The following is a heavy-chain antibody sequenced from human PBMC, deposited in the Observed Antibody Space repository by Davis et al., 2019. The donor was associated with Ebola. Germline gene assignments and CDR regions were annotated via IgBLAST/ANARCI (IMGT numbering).Heavy chain of an antibody. CDR1: GGSFSGSY. CDR2: IKHSGST. J-gene: IGHJ6*03. D-gene: IGHD3-3*01. V-gene: IGHV4-34*01. Sequence: PSETLSLTCAVYGGSFSGSYWRCIRQHPGKGLEWIGEIKHSGSTNYNPSPKSRVTISVDTSKNQFPLKLSSVTAAETAVNYCARVFSLGLEWLLSYYYMDVWGKGTTVTVSS. CDR3: ARVFSLGLEWLLSYYYMDV.